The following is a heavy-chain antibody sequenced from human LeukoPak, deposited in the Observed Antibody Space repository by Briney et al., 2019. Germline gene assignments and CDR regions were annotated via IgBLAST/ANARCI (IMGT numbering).Heavy chain of an antibody. CDR1: GYSSTTYG. J-gene: IGHJ4*02. Sequence: GASVKVSFKASGYSSTTYGISLVRQAPGQGLEWLAWISPYNDDTKSAQRFQGRLTLTTDTSTNTVYMELRSLRSDDSALYYCGREYCDTTRCFGVDYWGQGTLVTVSS. CDR3: GREYCDTTRCFGVDY. CDR2: ISPYNDDT. V-gene: IGHV1-18*01. D-gene: IGHD2-2*01.